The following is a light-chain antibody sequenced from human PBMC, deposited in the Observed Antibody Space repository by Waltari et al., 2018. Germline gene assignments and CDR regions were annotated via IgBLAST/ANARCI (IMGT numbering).Light chain of an antibody. CDR1: QSIGTY. CDR3: QQSYTTPRT. J-gene: IGKJ1*01. Sequence: DIQMTQSPSSLSASVGDRVTITCRASQSIGTYLNWYQHKPGRAPELLIYAASTLQCGVPSRFSGSGSETHFTLAISSLQREDFATYYCQQSYTTPRTFGQGTKVEIK. V-gene: IGKV1-39*01. CDR2: AAS.